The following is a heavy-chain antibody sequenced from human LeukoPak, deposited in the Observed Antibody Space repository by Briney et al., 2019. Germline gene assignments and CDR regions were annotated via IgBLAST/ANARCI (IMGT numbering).Heavy chain of an antibody. V-gene: IGHV3-23*01. J-gene: IGHJ4*02. CDR2: ISGTGGTT. CDR1: GFTFSSYA. CDR3: ARDASYRYFDF. Sequence: PGGSLRLSCAASGFTFSSYAMSWVRQTPGKGLEWVSAISGTGGTTYYADSVKGRFTISRDNSRSTLYLQMSSLRAEDTAVYYCARDASYRYFDFWGQGTLVTVSS. D-gene: IGHD1-14*01.